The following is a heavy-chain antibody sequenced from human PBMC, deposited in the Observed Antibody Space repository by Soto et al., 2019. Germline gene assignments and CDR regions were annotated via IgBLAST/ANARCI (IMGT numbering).Heavy chain of an antibody. D-gene: IGHD1-1*01. CDR2: IYYSGST. CDR3: ASEVGRPDV. Sequence: LSLTCTVSGGSISSYYWSWIRQPPGKGLEWVGYIYYSGSTNYKPSLKSRGTISVDTSKNQVSLKLSSVTAADTAVYYCASEVGRPDVGGQGTTVTSP. J-gene: IGHJ6*02. V-gene: IGHV4-59*01. CDR1: GGSISSYY.